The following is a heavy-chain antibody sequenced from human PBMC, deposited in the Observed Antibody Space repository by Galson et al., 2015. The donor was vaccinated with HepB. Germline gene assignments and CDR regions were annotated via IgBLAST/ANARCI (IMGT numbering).Heavy chain of an antibody. V-gene: IGHV1-3*01. CDR2: INAGNGNT. J-gene: IGHJ6*02. CDR1: GYTFTGYS. D-gene: IGHD1-26*01. Sequence: SVKVSCKASGYTFTGYSMHWVRQAPGQRLEWMGWINAGNGNTKYAQKFQGRVTITRDTSASTAYMELSSLRSEDTAVYYCSRAWELPPYYYGMDVWGQGTTVTVSS. CDR3: SRAWELPPYYYGMDV.